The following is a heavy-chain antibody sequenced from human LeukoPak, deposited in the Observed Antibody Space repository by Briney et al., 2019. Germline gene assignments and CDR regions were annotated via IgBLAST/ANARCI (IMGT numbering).Heavy chain of an antibody. CDR1: SDSISSYY. Sequence: PSETLSLTCTVSSDSISSYYWSWIRQPAGKGLEWIGRIYTSGSTNYNPSLKSRVTMSVDTSKNQFSLKLSSVTAADTAVYYCARGPMGPLYYYYYYMDVWGKGTTVTVSS. D-gene: IGHD2-8*01. J-gene: IGHJ6*03. V-gene: IGHV4-4*07. CDR3: ARGPMGPLYYYYYYMDV. CDR2: IYTSGST.